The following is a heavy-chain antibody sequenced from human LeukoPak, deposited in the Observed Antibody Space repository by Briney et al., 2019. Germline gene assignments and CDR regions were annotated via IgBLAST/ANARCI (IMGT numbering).Heavy chain of an antibody. D-gene: IGHD6-19*01. J-gene: IGHJ4*02. V-gene: IGHV3-15*05. CDR1: GFTFSNAW. Sequence: PGGSLRLSCAASGFTFSNAWMSWVRQAPGKGLEWVGRIKSKADGGTTDYAAPVKGRFTISRDDSKNTLYLQMNSLRAEDTAVYYCARDLAGIDYWGQGTLVTVSS. CDR3: ARDLAGIDY. CDR2: IKSKADGGTT.